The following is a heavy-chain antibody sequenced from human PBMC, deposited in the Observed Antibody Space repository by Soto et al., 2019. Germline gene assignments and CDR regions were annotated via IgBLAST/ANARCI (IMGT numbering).Heavy chain of an antibody. D-gene: IGHD6-19*01. CDR1: GFTFSSYG. CDR2: IWYDGSNK. V-gene: IGHV3-33*01. Sequence: GGSLRLSCAATGFTFSSYGMHWVRQAPGKGLEWVAVIWYDGSNKYYADSVKGRFTISRDNSKNTLYLQMNSLRAEDTAVYYCARGVRGSGWYVMDYWGQGT. J-gene: IGHJ4*02. CDR3: ARGVRGSGWYVMDY.